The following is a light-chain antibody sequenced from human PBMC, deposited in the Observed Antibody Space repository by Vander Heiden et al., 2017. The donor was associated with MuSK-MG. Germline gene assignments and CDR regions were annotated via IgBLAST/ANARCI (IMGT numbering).Light chain of an antibody. CDR3: QSYDSSLSGVV. CDR1: SPNIGAGCD. CDR2: GNS. J-gene: IGLJ2*01. V-gene: IGLV1-40*01. Sequence: QSVLPQPPSVSGAPGQRVTISCTGSSPNIGAGCDLHWYQHLPGTAPKLPFYGNSTRPTGVPDRFSGTKSGTSASLAITGLQAEDEADYYCQSYDSSLSGVVFGGGTKLTVL.